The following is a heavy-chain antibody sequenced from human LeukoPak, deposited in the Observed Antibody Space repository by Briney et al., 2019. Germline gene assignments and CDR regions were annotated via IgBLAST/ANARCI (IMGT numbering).Heavy chain of an antibody. D-gene: IGHD2-15*01. CDR2: ISSSSSTI. CDR3: AVGYCSGGSCYGSDFDY. J-gene: IGHJ4*02. V-gene: IGHV3-48*02. Sequence: PGGSLRLSCAASGFTFSTYSMNWVRQAPGKGLEWVSYISSSSSTIYYADSVKGRFTISRDNAKSSLYLQMNSLRDEDTAVYYCAVGYCSGGSCYGSDFDYWGQGTLVTVSS. CDR1: GFTFSTYS.